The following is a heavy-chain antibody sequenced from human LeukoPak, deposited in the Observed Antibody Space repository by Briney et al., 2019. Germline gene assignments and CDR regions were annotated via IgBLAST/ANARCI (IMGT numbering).Heavy chain of an antibody. CDR1: RFTFSDHG. CDR3: VKGSSFRGYYQYFAMDV. J-gene: IGHJ6*02. Sequence: PGGSLRLSCAASRFTFSDHGMHWVRQAPGKGLEWLAVISYDGSHKFYVDSVKGRFTISRDNPKNTLYLEMNSLRPEDTAVYYCVKGSSFRGYYQYFAMDVWGQGTTVSVSS. CDR2: ISYDGSHK. D-gene: IGHD3-10*01. V-gene: IGHV3-30*18.